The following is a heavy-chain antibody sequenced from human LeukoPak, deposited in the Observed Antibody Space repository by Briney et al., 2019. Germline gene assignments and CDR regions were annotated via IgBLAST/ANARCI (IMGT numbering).Heavy chain of an antibody. Sequence: SETLSLTCTVSGGSISSYYWSWIRQPPGKGLEWIGYIYYSGSTNYNPSLKSRVTISVDTSKNQFSLKLSSVTAADTAVYYCARHEDWNDYFDYWGQGTLVTVPS. D-gene: IGHD1-1*01. V-gene: IGHV4-59*08. CDR3: ARHEDWNDYFDY. CDR2: IYYSGST. CDR1: GGSISSYY. J-gene: IGHJ4*02.